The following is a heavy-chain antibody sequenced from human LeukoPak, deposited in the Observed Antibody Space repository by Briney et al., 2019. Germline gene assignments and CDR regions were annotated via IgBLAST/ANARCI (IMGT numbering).Heavy chain of an antibody. CDR1: GGSISSYY. V-gene: IGHV4-59*01. J-gene: IGHJ4*02. CDR3: ARGSTWYSSGWYYDDY. CDR2: IYYSGST. Sequence: PSETLSLTCTVSGGSISSYYWSWIRQPPGKGLERIGYIYYSGSTNYNPSLKSRVTISVDTSKNQFSLKLSSVTAADTAVYYCARGSTWYSSGWYYDDYWGQGTLVTVSS. D-gene: IGHD6-19*01.